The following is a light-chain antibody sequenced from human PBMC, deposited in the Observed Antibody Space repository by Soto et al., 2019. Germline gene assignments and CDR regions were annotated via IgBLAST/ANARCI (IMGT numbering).Light chain of an antibody. CDR3: QQYNKWPRT. J-gene: IGKJ1*01. CDR1: QRVRSN. V-gene: IGKV3-15*01. CDR2: GAS. Sequence: EIVMTQSPATLSVSPGERATISCRASQRVRSNIAWYQQKPGQAPRLLIYGASTRATGIPARFSGSGSGTEFTLTISSLQSEDFVVYYCQQYNKWPRTFGQGTKVDIK.